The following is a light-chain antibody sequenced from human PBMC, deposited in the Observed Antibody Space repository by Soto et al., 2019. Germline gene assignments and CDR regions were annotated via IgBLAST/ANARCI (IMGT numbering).Light chain of an antibody. J-gene: IGLJ2*01. Sequence: QSVLTQPPSVSGAPGQRVTISCNGSSSNIGAGYDVHWYQQLPGTAPKVLIYGNSNRPSGVPDRFSGSKSGTSASLAITGLQAEDEADYYCQSYDSSLSAVVFGGGTKVTVL. CDR1: SSNIGAGYD. V-gene: IGLV1-40*01. CDR3: QSYDSSLSAVV. CDR2: GNS.